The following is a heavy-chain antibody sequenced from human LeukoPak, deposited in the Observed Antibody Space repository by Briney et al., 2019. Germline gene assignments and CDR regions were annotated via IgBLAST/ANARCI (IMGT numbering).Heavy chain of an antibody. D-gene: IGHD6-19*01. CDR2: ISSSSSDI. CDR3: ARGTYSSGWYGLY. J-gene: IGHJ4*02. V-gene: IGHV3-21*01. Sequence: GGSLRLSCAASGFTFSSYSMNWVRQAPGKGLGWVSSISSSSSDIYYADTVKCRFTSSRDNDKNSLYLQMNSLRAEDTAVYYCARGTYSSGWYGLYWGQGTLVTVSS. CDR1: GFTFSSYS.